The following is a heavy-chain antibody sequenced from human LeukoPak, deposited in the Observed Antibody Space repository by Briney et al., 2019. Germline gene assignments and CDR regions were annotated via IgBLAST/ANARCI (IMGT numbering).Heavy chain of an antibody. CDR1: GYSFTSYW. D-gene: IGHD6-13*01. Sequence: GESLRISCKGSGYSFTSYWISWVRQMPGKGVEWMGRIDPSDSYTNYSPSFQGHVTISADKSISTAYLQWSSLKASDTAMYYCARQEWQLVLLSHPWGQGTLVTVSS. CDR3: ARQEWQLVLLSHP. CDR2: IDPSDSYT. V-gene: IGHV5-10-1*01. J-gene: IGHJ5*02.